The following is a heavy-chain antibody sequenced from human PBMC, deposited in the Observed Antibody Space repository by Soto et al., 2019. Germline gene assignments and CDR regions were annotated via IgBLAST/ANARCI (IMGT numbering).Heavy chain of an antibody. D-gene: IGHD3-22*01. V-gene: IGHV4-59*08. CDR1: GGSIRDYY. Sequence: NPSETLSLTCTVSGGSIRDYYWGWIRQSPGKGLEWIGYIYYTGTTKYNPSLKSRVTISVDSSKNQFSLKLDSVTAADTAVYYCSRLGGYHQAFDSWGPGTLVTLSS. CDR3: SRLGGYHQAFDS. J-gene: IGHJ4*02. CDR2: IYYTGTT.